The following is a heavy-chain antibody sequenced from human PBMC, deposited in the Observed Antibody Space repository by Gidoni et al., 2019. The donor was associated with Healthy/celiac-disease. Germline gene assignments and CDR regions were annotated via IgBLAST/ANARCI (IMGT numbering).Heavy chain of an antibody. Sequence: EVQLVESGGGLVKPGGSLRLSCAASGFTFSSYSMNWVRQAPGKGLEWVSSISSSSSYIYYADSVKGRFTISRDNAKNSLYLQMNSLRAEDTAVYYCARDTSVGDYYYGMDVWGQGTTVTVSS. CDR1: GFTFSSYS. J-gene: IGHJ6*02. V-gene: IGHV3-21*01. CDR3: ARDTSVGDYYYGMDV. D-gene: IGHD1-26*01. CDR2: ISSSSSYI.